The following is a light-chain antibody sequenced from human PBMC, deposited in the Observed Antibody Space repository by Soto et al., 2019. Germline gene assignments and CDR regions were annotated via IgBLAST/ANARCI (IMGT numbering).Light chain of an antibody. Sequence: EIVMTQSPATLSVSAGLRATLSCRASQSVSSNLAWYQQKPGQAPRLLIYGASNRATGIPDRFSGSGSGTDFTLPITRLEPEDFGVYYCQQYSSLPRTFGQGTKVDI. V-gene: IGKV3-20*01. CDR1: QSVSSN. CDR3: QQYSSLPRT. J-gene: IGKJ1*01. CDR2: GAS.